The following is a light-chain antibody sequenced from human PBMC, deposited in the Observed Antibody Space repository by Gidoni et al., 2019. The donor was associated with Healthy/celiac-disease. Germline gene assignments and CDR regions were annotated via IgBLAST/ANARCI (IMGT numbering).Light chain of an antibody. CDR2: YAS. Sequence: DIQMTQYPSTLSASVGDRVTITCRASQSISSWLAWYQQKPGKAPKLLIYYASRLESGVPSRFSGSRSGTEFTLTISSLQPDDFSTYYCQQYNSYAWTFGQGTKVEIK. CDR3: QQYNSYAWT. V-gene: IGKV1-5*01. CDR1: QSISSW. J-gene: IGKJ1*01.